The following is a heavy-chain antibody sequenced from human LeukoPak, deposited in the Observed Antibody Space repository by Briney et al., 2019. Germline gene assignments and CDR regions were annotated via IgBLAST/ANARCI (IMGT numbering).Heavy chain of an antibody. CDR2: INQDGSVK. D-gene: IGHD6-6*01. J-gene: IGHJ4*02. CDR1: GFTFSNYW. Sequence: PGGSPRLSCAASGFTFSNYWMTWVRQAPGKGLEWVANINQDGSVKYYVHSVKGRFTISRDNAKNSLYLQMNSLRAEDTAVYYCARIGYSSSSLDYWGQGTLVTVSS. CDR3: ARIGYSSSSLDY. V-gene: IGHV3-7*01.